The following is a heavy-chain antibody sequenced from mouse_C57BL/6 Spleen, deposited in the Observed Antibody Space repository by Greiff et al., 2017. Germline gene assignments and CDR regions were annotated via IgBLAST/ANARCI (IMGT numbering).Heavy chain of an antibody. CDR1: GYTFTSYW. V-gene: IGHV1-50*01. CDR2: IDPSDSYT. D-gene: IGHD2-4*01. CDR3: ARRPIYYDYEGGDLDY. J-gene: IGHJ2*01. Sequence: VQLQQPGAELVKPGASVKLSCKASGYTFTSYWMQWVKQRPGQGLEWIGEIDPSDSYTNYNQKFKGKATLTVDTSSSTAYMQLSSLTSEDSAVYYCARRPIYYDYEGGDLDYWGKGTTLTVSS.